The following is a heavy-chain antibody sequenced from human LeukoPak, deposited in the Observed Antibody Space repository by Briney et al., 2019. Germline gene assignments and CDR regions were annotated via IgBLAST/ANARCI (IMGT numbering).Heavy chain of an antibody. CDR2: MNPNSGNT. D-gene: IGHD3-22*01. V-gene: IGHV1-8*01. Sequence: ASVKVSFKGSGYTFTNYDINWVGQATGQGREGMGWMNPNSGNTGYTQKFQGRFTMTRNTSISTAYMELSSLRSEDTAVYYCASGGPSPPETYYYDSSGSFIDYWGQGTLVTVSS. CDR1: GYTFTNYD. J-gene: IGHJ4*02. CDR3: ASGGPSPPETYYYDSSGSFIDY.